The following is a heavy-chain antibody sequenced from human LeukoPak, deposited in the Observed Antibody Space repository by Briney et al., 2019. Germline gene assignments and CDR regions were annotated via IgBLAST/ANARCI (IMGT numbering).Heavy chain of an antibody. D-gene: IGHD6-13*01. J-gene: IGHJ4*02. Sequence: SETLSLTCTVSGGSISSSSYYWGWIRQPPGKGLEWIGSIYYSGSTYYNPSLKGRVTISVDTSKNQFSLKLSSVTAADTAVYYCARERQLEAWDYWGQGTLVTVSS. CDR3: ARERQLEAWDY. CDR2: IYYSGST. V-gene: IGHV4-39*01. CDR1: GGSISSSSYY.